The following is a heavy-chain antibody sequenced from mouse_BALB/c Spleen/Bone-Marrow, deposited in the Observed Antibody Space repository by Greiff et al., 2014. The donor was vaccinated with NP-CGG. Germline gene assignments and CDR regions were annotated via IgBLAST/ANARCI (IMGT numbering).Heavy chain of an antibody. CDR1: GFNIKDTY. D-gene: IGHD2-14*01. CDR3: AYYRYDEGGFAV. CDR2: IDPANGNT. Sequence: EVQLQQSGAELVKPGASVKLSCTASGFNIKDTYMHWVKQRPEQGLEWIVGIDPANGNTKHDPKFQGKATITADTSSNTAYLQLSSLTSEDTAVYYCAYYRYDEGGFAVWGQGTLVTVSA. V-gene: IGHV14-3*02. J-gene: IGHJ3*01.